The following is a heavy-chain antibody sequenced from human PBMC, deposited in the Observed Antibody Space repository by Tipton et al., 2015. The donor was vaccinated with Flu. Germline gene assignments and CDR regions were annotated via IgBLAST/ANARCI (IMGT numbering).Heavy chain of an antibody. CDR3: ARHTGDSVRGVIDY. CDR1: GYSIRSAYY. CDR2: IYHSGTT. D-gene: IGHD3-10*02. V-gene: IGHV4-38-2*01. Sequence: LRLSCSVSGYSIRSAYYWGWVRRPPGKGLEWIGTIYHSGTTYYNPSLKSRLTISVDTSKNQFSMRLSSVTAADTAVYYCARHTGDSVRGVIDYWGQGTLVTVSS. J-gene: IGHJ4*02.